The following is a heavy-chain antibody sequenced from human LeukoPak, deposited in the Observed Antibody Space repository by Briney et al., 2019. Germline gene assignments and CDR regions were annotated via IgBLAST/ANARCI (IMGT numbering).Heavy chain of an antibody. CDR3: AKEDFYGQVRWFDP. CDR2: ISGSGGST. J-gene: IGHJ5*02. V-gene: IGHV3-23*01. CDR1: GFTFTIYA. Sequence: GGCLRLSCAASGFTFTIYAMSWVRQAPGKGREWVSVISGSGGSTYYADAVKGRFTISRDNSKNTLYLQMSSLRAEDTAVYYCAKEDFYGQVRWFDPWGQGTLVTVSS. D-gene: IGHD2/OR15-2a*01.